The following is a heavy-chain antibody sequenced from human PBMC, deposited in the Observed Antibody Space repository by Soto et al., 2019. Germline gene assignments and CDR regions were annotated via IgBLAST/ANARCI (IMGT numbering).Heavy chain of an antibody. J-gene: IGHJ4*02. V-gene: IGHV1-18*01. Sequence: QVQLVQSGAEVKKPGASVKVSCKASGYTFRDYGISWVRQAPGQGLEWMGWSSAFNGNTNYTKKFQDRVTVTTDTSTNTDYMELRSLRSDDTAVYYCARDQQWLVPVPLNVDFWGPGTPVIVS. CDR3: ARDQQWLVPVPLNVDF. D-gene: IGHD6-19*01. CDR2: SSAFNGNT. CDR1: GYTFRDYG.